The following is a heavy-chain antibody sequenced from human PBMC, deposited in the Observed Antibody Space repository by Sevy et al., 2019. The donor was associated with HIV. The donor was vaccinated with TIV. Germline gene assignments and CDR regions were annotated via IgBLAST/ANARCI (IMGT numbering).Heavy chain of an antibody. CDR2: FDPEDGET. CDR3: ATALYSSSWYRYNWFDP. CDR1: GYTLTELS. V-gene: IGHV1-24*01. J-gene: IGHJ5*02. Sequence: ASVKVSCKVSGYTLTELSMHWVRQAPGKGLEWMGGFDPEDGETIYAQKFQGRVTITEDTSTDTAYMELSSLRSEDTAVYYCATALYSSSWYRYNWFDPWGQGTLVTVSS. D-gene: IGHD6-13*01.